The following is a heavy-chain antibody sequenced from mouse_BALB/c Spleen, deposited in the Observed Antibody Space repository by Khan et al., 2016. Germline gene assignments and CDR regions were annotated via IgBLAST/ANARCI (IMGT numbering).Heavy chain of an antibody. Sequence: QIQLVQSGPELKTPGETVKISCKASGYTFTNSGMNWVKQAPGTGLKWMGWLNTYTGEPTYADDFKGRFAFSLEASASTAYLQINHLKYEDMTTYFCGRGDDGLAMDYWGQGNSVIVS. CDR3: GRGDDGLAMDY. J-gene: IGHJ4*01. V-gene: IGHV9-1*02. D-gene: IGHD1-2*01. CDR2: LNTYTGEP. CDR1: GYTFTNSG.